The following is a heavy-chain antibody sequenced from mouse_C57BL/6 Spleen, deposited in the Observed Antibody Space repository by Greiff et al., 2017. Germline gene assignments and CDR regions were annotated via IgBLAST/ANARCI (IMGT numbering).Heavy chain of an antibody. CDR3: ARHETYYALYYFDY. V-gene: IGHV1-53*01. CDR2: INPSNGGT. J-gene: IGHJ2*01. CDR1: GYTFTSYW. Sequence: QVQLQQPGTELVKPGASVKLSCKASGYTFTSYWMHWVKQRPGQGLEWIGNINPSNGGTNYNEKFKDKATLTADKSSSTVYMELSRLTSEDSAVYVCARHETYYALYYFDYWGQGTTLTVSS. D-gene: IGHD2-10*01.